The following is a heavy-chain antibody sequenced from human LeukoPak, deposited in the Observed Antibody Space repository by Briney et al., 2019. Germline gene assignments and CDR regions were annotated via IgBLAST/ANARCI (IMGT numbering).Heavy chain of an antibody. D-gene: IGHD1-7*01. CDR2: IYTSGST. CDR3: ARVGRGTHYYYYYYMDV. V-gene: IGHV4-39*07. Sequence: SETLSLTCTVSGGSISSSSYYWGWIRQPPGKGLEWIGSIYTSGSTNYNPSLKSRVTISVDTSKNQFSLKLSSVTAADTAVYYCARVGRGTHYYYYYYMDVWGKGTTVTVSS. CDR1: GGSISSSSYY. J-gene: IGHJ6*03.